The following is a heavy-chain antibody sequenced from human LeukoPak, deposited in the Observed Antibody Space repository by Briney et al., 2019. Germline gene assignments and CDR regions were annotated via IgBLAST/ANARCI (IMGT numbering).Heavy chain of an antibody. D-gene: IGHD6-19*01. CDR2: IRYDGSNK. CDR1: GFTFSNFG. V-gene: IGHV3-30*02. J-gene: IGHJ4*01. Sequence: PGGSLRLSCAAPGFTFSNFGVHWVRQASGKGLEWVAFIRYDGSNKYYADSVKGRFTISRDNSKNTLYLQMNSLRAEDTAVYYCARKSGWYVDYWCQGTLVTVSS. CDR3: ARKSGWYVDY.